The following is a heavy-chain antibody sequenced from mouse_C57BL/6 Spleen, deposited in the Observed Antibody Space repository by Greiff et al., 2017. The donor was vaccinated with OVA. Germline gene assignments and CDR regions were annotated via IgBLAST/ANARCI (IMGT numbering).Heavy chain of an antibody. CDR2: IDPEDGDT. CDR3: TTPYYYGSSYDFEY. CDR1: GFNIKDYY. Sequence: VQLQQSGAELVRPGASVKLSCTASGFNIKDYYMHWVKQRPEQGLEWIGRIDPEDGDTEYAPKFQGKATMTADTSSNTAYLQLSSLTSEDTAVYYCTTPYYYGSSYDFEYWGKGTTLTVSS. J-gene: IGHJ2*01. D-gene: IGHD1-1*01. V-gene: IGHV14-1*01.